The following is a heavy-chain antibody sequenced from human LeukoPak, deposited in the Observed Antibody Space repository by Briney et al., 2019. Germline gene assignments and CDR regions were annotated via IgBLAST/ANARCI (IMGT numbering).Heavy chain of an antibody. Sequence: GGSLRLSCAASGFTFSSYSMNWGRQAPGKGLEWVSAITSSSSYIYYADSVKGRFTISRDNAKNSLYLQMNSLRAEDTAVYYCAREMFAAVAAQSWGQGTLVTVSS. J-gene: IGHJ5*02. V-gene: IGHV3-21*01. D-gene: IGHD6-19*01. CDR1: GFTFSSYS. CDR3: AREMFAAVAAQS. CDR2: ITSSSSYI.